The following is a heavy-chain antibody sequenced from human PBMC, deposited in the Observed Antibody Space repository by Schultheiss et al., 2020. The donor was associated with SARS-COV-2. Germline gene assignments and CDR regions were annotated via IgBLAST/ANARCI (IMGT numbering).Heavy chain of an antibody. CDR2: IYYSGSI. CDR1: GGSISSGGYY. V-gene: IGHV4-39*07. J-gene: IGHJ3*01. CDR3: AAADRGDYSITHAAFDR. D-gene: IGHD4-17*01. Sequence: SETLSLTCTVSGGSISSGGYYWGWIRQPPGKGLEWIGYIYYSGSIYYNPSLKSRVTISVDTSKNQFSLKLSSVTAADTAVYYCAAADRGDYSITHAAFDRWGQGTMVTVSS.